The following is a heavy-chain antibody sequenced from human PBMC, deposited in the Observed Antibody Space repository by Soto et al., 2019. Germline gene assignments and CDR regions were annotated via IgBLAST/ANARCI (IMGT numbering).Heavy chain of an antibody. Sequence: QVQLVESGGGVVQPGRSLRLSCAASGFTFSSYAMHWVRQAPGKGREWVAVISYDGSNKYYADSVKGRFTISRDNSKNTLYLQMNSLRAEDTAVYYCASLVGATTLYGFDYWGQGTLVTVSS. V-gene: IGHV3-30-3*01. CDR1: GFTFSSYA. D-gene: IGHD1-26*01. CDR3: ASLVGATTLYGFDY. J-gene: IGHJ4*02. CDR2: ISYDGSNK.